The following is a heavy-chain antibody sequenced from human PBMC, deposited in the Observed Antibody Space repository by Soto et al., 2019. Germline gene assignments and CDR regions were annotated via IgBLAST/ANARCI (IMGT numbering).Heavy chain of an antibody. CDR3: ARGRYCLTGRCFPNWFDS. CDR2: IYKSATT. D-gene: IGHD2-15*01. J-gene: IGHJ5*01. Sequence: SETLSLTCSVSGDSISNLDYFWAWIRQPPGQALEYIGYIYKSATTYYNPSFESRVAISLDTSKSQFSLNVTSVTAADTAVYFCARGRYCLTGRCFPNWFDSWGQGTLVTVSS. CDR1: GDSISNLDYF. V-gene: IGHV4-30-4*01.